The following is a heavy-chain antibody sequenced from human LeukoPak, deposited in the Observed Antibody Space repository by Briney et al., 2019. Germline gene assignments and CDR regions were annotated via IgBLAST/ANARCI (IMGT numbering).Heavy chain of an antibody. Sequence: GGALRHSCAASGFTFSSYAMSWVRQAPGKGLEWVSAIRDSGSSTHYADSVKGRFTTSRDNSKNTLFLQMNSLRAEDTAIYYCAKYGPQDSGSSHFDYWGQGAPVTVSS. CDR3: AKYGPQDSGSSHFDY. CDR1: GFTFSSYA. J-gene: IGHJ4*02. CDR2: IRDSGSST. V-gene: IGHV3-23*01. D-gene: IGHD1-26*01.